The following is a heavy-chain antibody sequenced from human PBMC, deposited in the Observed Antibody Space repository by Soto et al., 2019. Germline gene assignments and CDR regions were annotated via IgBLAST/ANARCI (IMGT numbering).Heavy chain of an antibody. CDR1: GFTFSSYV. CDR2: VTGGNDNT. D-gene: IGHD3-3*01. Sequence: LRLSCAASGFTFSSYVMSWVRQAPGKGLEWVSAVTGGNDNTYYADSVKGRFTISRDNSKNTLYLQMNNLRAEDTAVHYCAKGSSSTRPYYFDYWAQGTLVTVSS. J-gene: IGHJ4*02. V-gene: IGHV3-23*01. CDR3: AKGSSSTRPYYFDY.